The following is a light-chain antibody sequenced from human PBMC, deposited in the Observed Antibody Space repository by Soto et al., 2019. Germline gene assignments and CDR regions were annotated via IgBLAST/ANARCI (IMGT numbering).Light chain of an antibody. Sequence: DIQMTQSPSSLSASVGDRVTITCRASQSISSYLSWYQQKPGKAPKLLIYAASSVQSGVPSRFSGSGLGTDCTLTISSLQPEDSATYYCQQSYSTPPAFGQGTKVEIK. CDR3: QQSYSTPPA. V-gene: IGKV1-39*01. CDR2: AAS. CDR1: QSISSY. J-gene: IGKJ1*01.